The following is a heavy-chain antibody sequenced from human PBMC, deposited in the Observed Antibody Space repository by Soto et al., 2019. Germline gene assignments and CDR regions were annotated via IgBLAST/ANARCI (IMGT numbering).Heavy chain of an antibody. D-gene: IGHD3-22*01. CDR1: GFTFSNYA. V-gene: IGHV3-48*02. CDR2: ISIGSGSI. CDR3: VRDDRWAFDF. Sequence: EVHLVESGEGLVQPGGSLRVSCAASGFTFSNYAMNWVRQAPGKGLEWVSYISIGSGSIFYADSVKGRFTISRDDAKNSLYLQMNTLRDEDTAVYYCVRDDRWAFDFWGQGTMVTVSS. J-gene: IGHJ3*01.